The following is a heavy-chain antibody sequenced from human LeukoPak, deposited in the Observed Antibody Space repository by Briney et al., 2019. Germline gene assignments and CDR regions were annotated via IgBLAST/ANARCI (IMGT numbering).Heavy chain of an antibody. CDR3: AKDSESSHNWAPFDH. J-gene: IGHJ5*02. Sequence: GGSLRLSCAASGFTFSTYGMHWVRQAPGKGLEWVAFMRFNGNNIYYRDSVRGRFTISRDNSKNTLYLQMNSLRAEDTAVYYCAKDSESSHNWAPFDHWGQGTLVTVSS. CDR1: GFTFSTYG. V-gene: IGHV3-30*02. CDR2: MRFNGNNI. D-gene: IGHD3-22*01.